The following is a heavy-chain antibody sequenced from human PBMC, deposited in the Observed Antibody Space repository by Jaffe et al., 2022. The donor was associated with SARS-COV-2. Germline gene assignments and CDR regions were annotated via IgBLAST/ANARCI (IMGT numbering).Heavy chain of an antibody. V-gene: IGHV3-23*01. D-gene: IGHD3-10*01. CDR1: GFTFNNFP. CDR2: ISASGDTT. Sequence: EVQLLESGGDLVQPGGSLRLSCAASGFTFNNFPLNWVRQAPGKGLEWVSGISASGDTTYYADVVKGRFTISRDDSKNTLYLQMSSLRAEDTAVYYCAKKDKDYGFGFLHWGQGTLVTVSS. CDR3: AKKDKDYGFGFLH. J-gene: IGHJ1*01.